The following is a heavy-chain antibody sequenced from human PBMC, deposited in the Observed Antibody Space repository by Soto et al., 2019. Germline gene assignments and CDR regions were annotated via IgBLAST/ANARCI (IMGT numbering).Heavy chain of an antibody. CDR2: INAGSGNT. J-gene: IGHJ3*02. D-gene: IGHD3-3*02. Sequence: VASVKVSCKATGYTFIAYTMNWVRQAPGQSLEWMGWINAGSGNTKYSQNFQGRVSITRDTSASTVYMELTGLTSEDTAVYYCARDTETLGPRANDALDIWGQGTMVTVSS. CDR1: GYTFIAYT. V-gene: IGHV1-3*01. CDR3: ARDTETLGPRANDALDI.